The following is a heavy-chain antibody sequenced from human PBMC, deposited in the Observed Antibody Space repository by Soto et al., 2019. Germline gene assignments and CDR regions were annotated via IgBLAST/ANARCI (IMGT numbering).Heavy chain of an antibody. CDR3: ARRPDAFDI. CDR1: GSTFTDFT. V-gene: IGHV3-23*01. J-gene: IGHJ3*02. CDR2: ISGDGLST. Sequence: GTLRLSGAVHGSTFTDFTMTWVRQAPGKGLEWVSAISGDGLSTYYAGSVKGRFTISRDNYKTTLYLQMNSLRAADTAVYYCARRPDAFDIWGRGTMVTVSS.